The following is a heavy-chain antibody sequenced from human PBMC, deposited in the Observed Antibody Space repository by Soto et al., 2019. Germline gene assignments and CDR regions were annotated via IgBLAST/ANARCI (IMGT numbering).Heavy chain of an antibody. V-gene: IGHV1-69*13. Sequence: ASVKVSCKASGYTFTSYGISWVRQAPGQGLEWMGGIIPIFGTANYAQKFQGRVTITADESTSTAYMELSSLRAEDTAVYYCVKGWVYTPGYWWGKGTLVTVSS. CDR2: IIPIFGTA. CDR1: GYTFTSYG. J-gene: IGHJ4*02. CDR3: VKGWVYTPGYW. D-gene: IGHD2-8*01.